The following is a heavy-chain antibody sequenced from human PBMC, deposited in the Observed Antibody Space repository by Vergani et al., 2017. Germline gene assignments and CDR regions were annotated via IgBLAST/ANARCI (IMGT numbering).Heavy chain of an antibody. CDR2: MNPNSGNT. D-gene: IGHD1-1*01. V-gene: IGHV1-8*01. J-gene: IGHJ5*02. CDR1: GYTFTRYD. CDR3: ARPWKWAPNWLDP. Sequence: QVQLVQSGAEVKKPGASVKVSCKASGYTFTRYDINWVRQATGQGLEWMGWMNPNSGNTGYAQKFQGRVTMTRNTSISTAYMELSSLSSEDTAVYYCARPWKWAPNWLDPWGQGTLVTVSS.